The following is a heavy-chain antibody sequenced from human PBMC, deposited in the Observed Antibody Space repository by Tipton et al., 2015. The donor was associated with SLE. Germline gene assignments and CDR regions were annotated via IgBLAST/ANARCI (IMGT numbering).Heavy chain of an antibody. CDR1: GGSVSSGSYY. CDR3: VRLRSKVLIDY. J-gene: IGHJ4*02. V-gene: IGHV4-39*07. CDR2: IYYSGST. D-gene: IGHD2-8*01. Sequence: TLSLTCTVSGGSVSSGSYYWAWLRQPPGKGPEWIGTIYYSGSTYYYPSLKSRITISVDTSKNQFSLEVRSVTAADTAVYYCVRLRSKVLIDYWGQGTLVTVSS.